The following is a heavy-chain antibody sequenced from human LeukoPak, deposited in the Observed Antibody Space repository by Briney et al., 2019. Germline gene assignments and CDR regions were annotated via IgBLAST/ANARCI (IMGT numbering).Heavy chain of an antibody. CDR2: INTNTGNP. J-gene: IGHJ6*02. Sequence: ASVKVSCKASGYIFTTYAVNWVRQAPGQGLEWVGWINTNTGNPTYGQGFTGRFVFSLDTSVSTAYLQISSLKTEDTAVYYCARVNVDSAMGIYYYYGMAVWGQGTTVTVSS. V-gene: IGHV7-4-1*02. CDR1: GYIFTTYA. D-gene: IGHD5-18*01. CDR3: ARVNVDSAMGIYYYYGMAV.